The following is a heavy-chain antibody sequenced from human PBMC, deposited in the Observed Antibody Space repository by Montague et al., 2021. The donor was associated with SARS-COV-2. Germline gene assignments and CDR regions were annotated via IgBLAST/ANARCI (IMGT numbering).Heavy chain of an antibody. D-gene: IGHD3-10*01. CDR1: GGSFSTYS. J-gene: IGHJ6*03. Sequence: SETLSLTCAVHGGSFSTYSWNWIRQPPGKGLEWIGEIHHGGSTNYNPSLKSRVTISADTSKNQFSLKLTSVAAADTAVYYCARLGDGVVPSPILGVGPYYSYYYLDVWGKGTPVTVSS. CDR2: IHHGGST. CDR3: ARLGDGVVPSPILGVGPYYSYYYLDV. V-gene: IGHV4-34*01.